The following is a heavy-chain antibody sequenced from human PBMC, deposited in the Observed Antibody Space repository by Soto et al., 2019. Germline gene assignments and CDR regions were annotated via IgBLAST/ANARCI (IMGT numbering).Heavy chain of an antibody. CDR3: VKGRGYYYDSTNYFDGAFFDY. V-gene: IGHV3-23*01. D-gene: IGHD3-22*01. CDR1: GFTFSNFA. Sequence: GGSLRLSCAVSGFTFSNFAMSWVRQAPGKGLEWVSAISGSGGDTWYKDSVEGRFTVSRDNAKKSLFLEMSSLRLEDTAFYYCVKGRGYYYDSTNYFDGAFFDYWGRGTLVTVSS. J-gene: IGHJ4*02. CDR2: ISGSGGDT.